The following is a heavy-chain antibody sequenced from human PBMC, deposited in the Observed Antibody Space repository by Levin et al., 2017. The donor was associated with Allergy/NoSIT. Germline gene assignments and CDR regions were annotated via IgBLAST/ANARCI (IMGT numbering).Heavy chain of an antibody. J-gene: IGHJ3*02. CDR3: AAEFNVGVAGQCCSFDI. V-gene: IGHV1-58*02. D-gene: IGHD2-8*01. CDR1: GYAFSNSA. Sequence: GASVKVSCKASGYAFSNSAMQWVRQARGEGFEWIGLIAVASGATGYLQKFQERVTITWDMSTNTVYMELSSLRSEDTAVYYCAAEFNVGVAGQCCSFDIWGQGTMVTVSS. CDR2: IAVASGAT.